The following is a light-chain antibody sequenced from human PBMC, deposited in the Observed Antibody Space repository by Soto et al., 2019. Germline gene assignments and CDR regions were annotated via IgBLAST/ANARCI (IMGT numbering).Light chain of an antibody. CDR2: EGT. V-gene: IGLV2-23*01. CDR3: CSYAGVSSVL. CDR1: SSDVGSYNL. J-gene: IGLJ2*01. Sequence: QSALTQPASVSGSPGQSITISCTGTSSDVGSYNLVSWYQQYPGKAPKLMIYEGTKRPSGISNRFSASKTGNTASLTISGVQVEDEADYYCCSYAGVSSVLFGGGTKLTVL.